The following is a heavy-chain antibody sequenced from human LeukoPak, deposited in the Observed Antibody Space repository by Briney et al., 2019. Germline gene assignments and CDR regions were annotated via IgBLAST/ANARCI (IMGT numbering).Heavy chain of an antibody. CDR3: ARSCSSTSCSEDY. CDR2: INPNSGGT. Sequence: GASVKVSCKASGYTFTGYYMHWVRQAPGQGLEWMGWINPNSGGTNYAQKLQGRVTMTTDTSTSTAYMELRSLRSDDTAVYYCARSCSSTSCSEDYWGQGTLVTVSS. CDR1: GYTFTGYY. J-gene: IGHJ4*02. V-gene: IGHV1-2*02. D-gene: IGHD2-2*01.